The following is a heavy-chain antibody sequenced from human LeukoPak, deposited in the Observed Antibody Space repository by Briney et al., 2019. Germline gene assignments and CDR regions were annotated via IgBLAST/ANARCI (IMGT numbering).Heavy chain of an antibody. CDR2: IYSSGST. J-gene: IGHJ6*03. V-gene: IGHV4-34*01. Sequence: PSETLSLTCAVYGGSFSGYYWSWIRQPPGKGLEWIGNIYSSGSTYYNASLQSRVTISVDTSKNQFSLKLSSVTAADTAVYYCARVKGYGSGSYYPYYYMDVWGKGTTVTVSS. CDR3: ARVKGYGSGSYYPYYYMDV. D-gene: IGHD3-10*01. CDR1: GGSFSGYY.